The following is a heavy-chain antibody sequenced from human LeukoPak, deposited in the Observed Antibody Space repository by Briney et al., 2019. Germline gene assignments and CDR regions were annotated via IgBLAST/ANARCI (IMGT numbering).Heavy chain of an antibody. CDR3: VVVVEPPDSDGFDV. CDR2: INADGSTA. CDR1: GFTFGNSW. J-gene: IGHJ3*01. D-gene: IGHD1-14*01. V-gene: IGHV3-74*01. Sequence: GGSLRLSCAASGFTFGNSWVHWVRQAPGKGLVWVSLINADGSTATYADSVKGRFTISRDSAGNTLSLQMNSLTIEDTAVYYCVVVVEPPDSDGFDVWGQGTMINVSS.